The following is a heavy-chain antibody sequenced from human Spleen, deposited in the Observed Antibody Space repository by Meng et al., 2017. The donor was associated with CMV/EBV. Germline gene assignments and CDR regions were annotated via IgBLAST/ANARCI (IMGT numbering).Heavy chain of an antibody. D-gene: IGHD6-25*01. Sequence: ASVKVSCKASGYTFTGYYMHWVRQAPGQGLEWMGWINPDNGDTNYAQKFQGRVTMTSDTSITTAYMDLSRLTFDDTAVFYCVRAAAGIGAFWGQGTLVTVSS. CDR2: INPDNGDT. CDR3: VRAAAGIGAF. CDR1: GYTFTGYY. J-gene: IGHJ4*02. V-gene: IGHV1-2*02.